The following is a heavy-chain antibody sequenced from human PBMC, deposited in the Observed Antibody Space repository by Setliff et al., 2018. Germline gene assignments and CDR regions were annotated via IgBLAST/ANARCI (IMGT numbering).Heavy chain of an antibody. J-gene: IGHJ4*02. CDR1: GYTFTSYG. V-gene: IGHV1-18*01. Sequence: ASVKVSCKASGYTFTSYGFSWVRQAPGQGLEWMGWISVYNGKTKYAQKFQGRVTMTTDTSTRTAYMELRSLRSDDTAVYYCARVASDTAMVHDYWGQGTLVTVSS. CDR3: ARVASDTAMVHDY. D-gene: IGHD5-18*01. CDR2: ISVYNGKT.